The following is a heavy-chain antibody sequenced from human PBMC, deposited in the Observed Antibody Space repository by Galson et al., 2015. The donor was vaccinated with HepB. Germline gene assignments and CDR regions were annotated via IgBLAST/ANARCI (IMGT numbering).Heavy chain of an antibody. D-gene: IGHD3-22*01. J-gene: IGHJ4*02. CDR1: GYTFTRYY. V-gene: IGHV1-46*01. CDR3: AGGRPSTVIVGSVPSVPFDY. CDR2: IGPSGDSP. Sequence: SVKVSCKASGYTFTRYYMHWVRQAAGQGLEWMGIIGPSGDSPCYAQKFHGRVTLTRDTSTSTVYMELSRLRSEATAKYYCAGGRPSTVIVGSVPSVPFDYWGQGTLVTVSS.